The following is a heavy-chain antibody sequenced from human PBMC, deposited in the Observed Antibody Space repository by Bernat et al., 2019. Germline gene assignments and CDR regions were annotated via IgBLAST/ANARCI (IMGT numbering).Heavy chain of an antibody. V-gene: IGHV3-11*05. CDR3: ARGTSTSAPYMDV. J-gene: IGHJ6*03. CDR1: GFTFSDYY. CDR2: ISSSSSYT. Sequence: QVQLVESGGGLVKPGGSLRLSCAASGFTFSDYYMSWICQAPGKGLDWVSYISSSSSYTNYADSVKCRFTISRDNAKNSLYLQMNSLRAEDTAVDYCARGTSTSAPYMDVWGKGTTVTVSS.